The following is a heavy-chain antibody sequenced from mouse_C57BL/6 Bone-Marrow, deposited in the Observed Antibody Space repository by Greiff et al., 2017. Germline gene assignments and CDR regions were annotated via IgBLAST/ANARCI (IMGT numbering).Heavy chain of an antibody. CDR1: GFTFSSYA. Sequence: EVHLVESGGGLVKPGGSLKLSCAASGFTFSSYAMSWVRQTPEKRLEWVATISDGGRYTYYPANVKGRFTIFRANAKNNLYLQMIHLMSKHTAMDYCANEGAYYAERDYWGQGTTLTVSS. CDR3: ANEGAYYAERDY. J-gene: IGHJ2*01. D-gene: IGHD1-1*01. CDR2: ISDGGRYT. V-gene: IGHV5-4*01.